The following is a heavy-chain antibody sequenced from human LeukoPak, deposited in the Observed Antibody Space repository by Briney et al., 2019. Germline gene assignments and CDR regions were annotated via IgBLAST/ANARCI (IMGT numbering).Heavy chain of an antibody. Sequence: GGSLRLSCTASGFTFSNYWVHWVRQAPGKGLVWVSRINRDGSTTNYADSVKGRFTVSRDNAKNTLNLQMNSLRAEDTAVYYCARDKKSGESSEIDYWGQGTLVTVSS. D-gene: IGHD3-10*01. V-gene: IGHV3-74*01. CDR3: ARDKKSGESSEIDY. CDR2: INRDGSTT. J-gene: IGHJ4*02. CDR1: GFTFSNYW.